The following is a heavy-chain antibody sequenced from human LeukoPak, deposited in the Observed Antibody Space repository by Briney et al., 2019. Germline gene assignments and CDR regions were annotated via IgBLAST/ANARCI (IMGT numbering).Heavy chain of an antibody. CDR1: GFTFDDYA. CDR2: IRGKPYGETT. V-gene: IGHV3-49*04. Sequence: GGSLRLSCAASGFTFDDYAMSWVRQAPGKGLEWVGFIRGKPYGETTEYAASVQGRFTISRDDFESTTYLQLNSLKAEDTGVYYCTRGSDTIFGVARDGFGSWGQGTLVTVSS. CDR3: TRGSDTIFGVARDGFGS. J-gene: IGHJ4*02. D-gene: IGHD3-3*01.